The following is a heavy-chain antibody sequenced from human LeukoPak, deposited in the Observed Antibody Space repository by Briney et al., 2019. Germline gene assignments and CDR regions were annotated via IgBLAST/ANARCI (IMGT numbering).Heavy chain of an antibody. CDR1: GYTFTSYY. CDR2: INPSGGST. D-gene: IGHD4-23*01. J-gene: IGHJ4*02. Sequence: GASVKVSCKASGYTFTSYYMHWVRQAPGQGLEWMGIINPSGGSTSYAQKFQGRVTMTRDTSTSTVYMELSSLRSEDTAVYYCARGATVVTDGPEYYFDYWGQGTLVTVSS. CDR3: ARGATVVTDGPEYYFDY. V-gene: IGHV1-46*01.